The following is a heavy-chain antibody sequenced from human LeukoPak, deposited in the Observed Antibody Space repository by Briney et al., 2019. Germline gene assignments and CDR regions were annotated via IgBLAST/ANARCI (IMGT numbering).Heavy chain of an antibody. CDR1: GFRFSVYW. D-gene: IGHD3-16*01. Sequence: GGSLRLSCAASGFRFSVYWMHWVRQAPGKGLVWVSRINSDGSVTSFADSVKGRFTISRDNAKNTVYLQMNSLTVEDTAVYFCARSSHYMIPFDSWGQGMLVTVSS. CDR3: ARSSHYMIPFDS. J-gene: IGHJ5*01. V-gene: IGHV3-74*01. CDR2: INSDGSVT.